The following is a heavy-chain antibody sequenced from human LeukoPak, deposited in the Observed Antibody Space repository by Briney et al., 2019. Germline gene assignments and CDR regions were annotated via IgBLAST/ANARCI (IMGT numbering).Heavy chain of an antibody. V-gene: IGHV4-59*12. CDR1: GGSISSYY. J-gene: IGHJ6*02. Sequence: SETLSLTCTVSGGSISSYYWSWIRQPPGKGLEWIAYISDIGSINYNPSLKSRVTISVDTSKNQFSLKLSSVTAADTAVYYCARGVTGTDYYGMDVWGQGTTVTVSS. D-gene: IGHD1-20*01. CDR2: ISDIGSI. CDR3: ARGVTGTDYYGMDV.